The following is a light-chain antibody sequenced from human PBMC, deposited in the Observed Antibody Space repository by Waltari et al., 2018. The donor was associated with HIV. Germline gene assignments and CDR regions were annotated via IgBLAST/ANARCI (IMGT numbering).Light chain of an antibody. CDR3: SSYGDSLKIL. V-gene: IGLV2-8*01. Sequence: QSALTQPPSASGSLGQSVPLSISWFQQHPHSAPKLLLYEVSRLPSTVSERFSGSRSGNTAFLTVAGLQPDDEATYFCSSYGDSLKILFGGGTNVTIL. CDR2: EVS. J-gene: IGLJ3*02.